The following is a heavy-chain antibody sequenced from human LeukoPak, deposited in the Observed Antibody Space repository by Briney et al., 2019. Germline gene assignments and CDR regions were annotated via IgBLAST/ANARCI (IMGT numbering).Heavy chain of an antibody. J-gene: IGHJ4*02. CDR2: INPSGGST. D-gene: IGHD3-10*01. CDR3: ATGLKYYYGSGDNY. V-gene: IGHV1-46*01. CDR1: GYTFTSNY. Sequence: ASVKVSCKASGYTFTSNYMHWVRQAPGQGLEWMGMINPSGGSTSYARKFQGRVTMTEDTSTDTAYMELSSLRSEDTAVYYCATGLKYYYGSGDNYWGQGTLVTVSS.